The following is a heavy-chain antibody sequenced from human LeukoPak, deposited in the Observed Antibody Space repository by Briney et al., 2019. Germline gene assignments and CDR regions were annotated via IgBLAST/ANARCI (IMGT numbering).Heavy chain of an antibody. D-gene: IGHD2-21*02. CDR1: GFTFCNYA. CDR2: ITGDGSST. V-gene: IGHV3-23*01. Sequence: GGSLRLSCAASGFTFCNYAMGWVRQAPGKGVEWVSAITGDGSSTYNADSVKGRFTVSRDNSKNTLYLQMNSLRAEDTATYYCAKARIVVVTALDYWGQGTLVIVSS. CDR3: AKARIVVVTALDY. J-gene: IGHJ4*02.